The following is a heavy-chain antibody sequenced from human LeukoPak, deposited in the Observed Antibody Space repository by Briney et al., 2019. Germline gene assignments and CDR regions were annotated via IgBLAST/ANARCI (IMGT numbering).Heavy chain of an antibody. CDR3: ATPGGDSYYYYGMDV. J-gene: IGHJ6*02. Sequence: GASVKVSCKASGGTFSSYAISWVRQAPGQGLEWMGGIIPIFGTANYAQKFQGRVTITADESTSTAYMELSSLRSEDTAAYYCATPGGDSYYYYGMDVWGQGTTVTVSS. CDR1: GGTFSSYA. V-gene: IGHV1-69*13. CDR2: IIPIFGTA. D-gene: IGHD2-21*02.